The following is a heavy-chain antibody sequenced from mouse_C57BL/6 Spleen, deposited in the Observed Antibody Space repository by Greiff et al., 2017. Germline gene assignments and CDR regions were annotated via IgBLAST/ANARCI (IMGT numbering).Heavy chain of an antibody. D-gene: IGHD4-1*01. Sequence: QVQLQQPGAELVMPGASVKLSCKASGYTFTSFWMHWVKQRPGQGLEWIGEINPSNSYTNYNQKFKSKATLTVDKSSSTAYMQLSSLTSEDSAVYYCARRADWDDWGTGTTLTVSS. CDR2: INPSNSYT. CDR1: GYTFTSFW. V-gene: IGHV1-69*01. CDR3: ARRADWDD. J-gene: IGHJ2*01.